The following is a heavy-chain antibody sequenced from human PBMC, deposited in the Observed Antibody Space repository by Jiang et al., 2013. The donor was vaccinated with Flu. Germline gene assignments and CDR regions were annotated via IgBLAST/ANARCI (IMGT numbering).Heavy chain of an antibody. CDR3: ARATERKGIRKTWYFDL. Sequence: KPSETLSLTCTVSGYSISSGYYWGWIRQPPGRGLECIGSIYHSGSTYYNPSLKSRVTISVDTSNNQFSLKLTSVTAADTAMYYCARATERKGIRKTWYFDLWGRGTLVTVSS. V-gene: IGHV4-38-2*02. CDR1: GYSISSGYY. CDR2: IYHSGST. J-gene: IGHJ2*01. D-gene: IGHD1-1*01.